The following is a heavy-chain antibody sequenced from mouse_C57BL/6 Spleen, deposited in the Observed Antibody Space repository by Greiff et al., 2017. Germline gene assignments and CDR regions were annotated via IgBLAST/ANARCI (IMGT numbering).Heavy chain of an antibody. Sequence: EVKLMESGGDLVKPGGSLKLSCAASGFTFSSYGMSWVRQTPDKRLEWVATISSGGSYTYYPDSVKGRFTISRDNAKNTLYLQMSSLKSEDTAMYYCARSDGYPMDYWGQGTSVTVSS. V-gene: IGHV5-6*01. CDR3: ARSDGYPMDY. J-gene: IGHJ4*01. CDR1: GFTFSSYG. D-gene: IGHD2-3*01. CDR2: ISSGGSYT.